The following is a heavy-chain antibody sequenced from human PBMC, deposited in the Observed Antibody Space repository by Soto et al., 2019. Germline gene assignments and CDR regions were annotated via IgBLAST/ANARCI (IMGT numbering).Heavy chain of an antibody. CDR1: DGYISNSDYF. D-gene: IGHD3-10*01. CDR2: SSSSGNT. J-gene: IGHJ4*02. Sequence: SETLSLTCTVSDGYISNSDYFWSWIRQSPGKGLECIGYSSSSGNTYYNPSLKNRATLSVDTSKNQFSLRLTSVTVEDTAVYYCARGSDVLARGVTFFDYWGQGSLVTVSS. V-gene: IGHV4-30-4*01. CDR3: ARGSDVLARGVTFFDY.